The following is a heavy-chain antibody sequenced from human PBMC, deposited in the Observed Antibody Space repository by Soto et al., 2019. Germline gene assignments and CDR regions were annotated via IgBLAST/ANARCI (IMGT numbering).Heavy chain of an antibody. CDR2: ISGNGGST. J-gene: IGHJ4*02. CDR3: ARRGSGTYYDY. D-gene: IGHD1-26*01. Sequence: EVQLLESGGGLVQPGGSLRLSCAASGFTFSSYAMRWVRQAPVKGLEWVSAISGNGGSTYYADSVKGRFTISRDNSKITLDLQMNSLRAEDTAVYYCARRGSGTYYDYWGQGTLVTVSS. CDR1: GFTFSSYA. V-gene: IGHV3-23*01.